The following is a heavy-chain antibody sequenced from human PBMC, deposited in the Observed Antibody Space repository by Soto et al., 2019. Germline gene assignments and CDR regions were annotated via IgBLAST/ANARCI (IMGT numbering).Heavy chain of an antibody. V-gene: IGHV1-8*01. CDR1: GYTFTSYD. J-gene: IGHJ6*02. Sequence: ASVKVSCKASGYTFTSYDINWVRQATGQGLEWMGWMNPNSGNTGYAQKFQGRVTMTRNTSISTAYMELSSLRSEDTAMYYCARVIGFGELLSGYYYYYGMDVWGQGTTVTVSS. CDR3: ARVIGFGELLSGYYYYYGMDV. CDR2: MNPNSGNT. D-gene: IGHD3-10*01.